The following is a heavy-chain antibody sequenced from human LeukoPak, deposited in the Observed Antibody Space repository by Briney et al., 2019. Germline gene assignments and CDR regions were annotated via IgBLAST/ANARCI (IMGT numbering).Heavy chain of an antibody. CDR3: ARDSSSWPYHFDY. J-gene: IGHJ4*02. V-gene: IGHV4-4*07. CDR2: IFTSGNT. D-gene: IGHD6-13*01. CDR1: GGSISSYY. Sequence: SETLSLTCAVSGGSISSYYWSWIRQPAGKGLEWIGRIFTSGNTKYNPSLKSRVTMSVDTSRNQFSLKMSSVTAADTAVYYCARDSSSWPYHFDYWGQGTLVTVSS.